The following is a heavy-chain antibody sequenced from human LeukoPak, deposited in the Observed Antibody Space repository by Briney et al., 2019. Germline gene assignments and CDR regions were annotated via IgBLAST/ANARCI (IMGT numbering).Heavy chain of an antibody. Sequence: LETLSLTCTVSGASMSNYYCHWIRQSAGKGLEWIGRIYTSGSTNYNPFLKSRVTMSVDTSKNQFSLKINSLTADDTGVYYCARGYYNSSGYSFDYWGQGTLVTVSS. CDR3: ARGYYNSSGYSFDY. D-gene: IGHD3-22*01. J-gene: IGHJ4*02. CDR2: IYTSGST. CDR1: GASMSNYY. V-gene: IGHV4-4*07.